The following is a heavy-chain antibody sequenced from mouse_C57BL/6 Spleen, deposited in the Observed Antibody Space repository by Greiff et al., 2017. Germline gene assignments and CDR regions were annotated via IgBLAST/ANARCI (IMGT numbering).Heavy chain of an antibody. J-gene: IGHJ3*01. CDR3: ARRAAQAGGFAY. V-gene: IGHV1-9*01. CDR2: ILPGSGST. Sequence: QVQLQQSGAELMKPGASVKLSCKATGYTFTGYWIEWVKQRPGHGLEWIGEILPGSGSTNYNEKFKGKATFTADTSSNTADMQLSSLTTEDSAIYYCARRAAQAGGFAYWGQGTLVTVSA. CDR1: GYTFTGYW. D-gene: IGHD3-2*02.